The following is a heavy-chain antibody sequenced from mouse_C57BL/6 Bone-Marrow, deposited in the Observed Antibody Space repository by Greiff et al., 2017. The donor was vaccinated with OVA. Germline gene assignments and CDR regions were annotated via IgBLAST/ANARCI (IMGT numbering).Heavy chain of an antibody. D-gene: IGHD1-1*01. CDR1: GYTFTSYG. Sequence: QVQLKESGAELARPGASVKLSCKASGYTFTSYGISWVKQRTGQGLEWIGEIYPRSGNTYYNEKFKGKATLTADKSSSTAYMELRSLTSEDSAVYFCAEDYYGSSYNYWGQGTTLTVSS. CDR2: IYPRSGNT. V-gene: IGHV1-81*01. J-gene: IGHJ2*01. CDR3: AEDYYGSSYNY.